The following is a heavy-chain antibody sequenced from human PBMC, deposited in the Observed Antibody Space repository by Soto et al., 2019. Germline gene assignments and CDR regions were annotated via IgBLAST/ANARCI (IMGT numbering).Heavy chain of an antibody. D-gene: IGHD1-1*01. V-gene: IGHV5-10-1*01. CDR2: IDPSDSYT. CDR3: ARHVGGSYLLFDH. Sequence: GESLKISCKGSGYSFTSYWITWVRQMPGKGLEWMGRIDPSDSYTNYSPSFEGHVTISVDKSIGTAYLQWGSLKASDTAVYYCARHVGGSYLLFDHWGQGTLVTVSS. J-gene: IGHJ4*02. CDR1: GYSFTSYW.